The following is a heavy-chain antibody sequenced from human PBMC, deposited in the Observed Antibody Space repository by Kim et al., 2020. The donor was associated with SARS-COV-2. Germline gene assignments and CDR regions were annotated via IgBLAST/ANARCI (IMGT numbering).Heavy chain of an antibody. Sequence: GESLKISCKASGYSFASSWIGWVRQMPGKGLEWMGIISPGDSDTRCSTSLQGHVTITVDKCISIAYLQWSSLKATDTAMYYFAKWAAITGTPFWGQGSMV. CDR2: ISPGDSDT. CDR1: GYSFASSW. V-gene: IGHV5-51*01. CDR3: AKWAAITGTPF. J-gene: IGHJ1*01. D-gene: IGHD1-20*01.